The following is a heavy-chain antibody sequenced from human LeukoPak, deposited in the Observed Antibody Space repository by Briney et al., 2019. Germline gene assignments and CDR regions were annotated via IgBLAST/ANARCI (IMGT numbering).Heavy chain of an antibody. D-gene: IGHD4-17*01. CDR1: GFTFSSYG. CDR3: AKGHTDYGTGFDL. Sequence: PGGSLRLSCAASGFTFSSYGMHWVRQAPGKGLEWVAVIWYDGSNKYYADSVKGRFTISRDNSKNTLYLQMNSLRVEDTAVYYCAKGHTDYGTGFDLWGQGTLVTVSS. V-gene: IGHV3-33*06. J-gene: IGHJ4*02. CDR2: IWYDGSNK.